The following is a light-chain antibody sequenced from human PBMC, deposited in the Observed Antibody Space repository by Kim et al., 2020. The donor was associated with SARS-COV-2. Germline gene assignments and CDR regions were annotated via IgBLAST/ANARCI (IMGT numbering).Light chain of an antibody. V-gene: IGKV1-27*01. CDR2: TAS. CDR1: ESITNH. CDR3: QKYDGAPYT. Sequence: SASVGDNVTIACRASESITNHLAWFQQKPGGPPHLLIYTASAVDSEVPSRFSGSGSGTDFTLTITGLQAEDAATYYCQKYDGAPYTFGQGTKLEI. J-gene: IGKJ2*01.